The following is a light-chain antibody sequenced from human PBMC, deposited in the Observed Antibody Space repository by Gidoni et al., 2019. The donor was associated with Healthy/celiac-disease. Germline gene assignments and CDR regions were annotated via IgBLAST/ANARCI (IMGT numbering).Light chain of an antibody. J-gene: IGKJ5*01. CDR1: QSVLYSSNNKNY. Sequence: IVITQSPDYLAVSLGERATINCKSSQSVLYSSNNKNYLAWYQQKPGQPPKLLIYWASTRESGVPDRFSGSGSGTDFTLTISSLQAEDVAVYYCQQYYSTITFGQGTRLEIK. V-gene: IGKV4-1*01. CDR2: WAS. CDR3: QQYYSTIT.